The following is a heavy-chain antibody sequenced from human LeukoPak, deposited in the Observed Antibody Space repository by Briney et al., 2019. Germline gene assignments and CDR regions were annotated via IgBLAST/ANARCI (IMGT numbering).Heavy chain of an antibody. Sequence: GGSLRLSCAASGFSFSSYGMHWVRQAPGKGLEWVAVIWFDGSNKYYADSVKGRFAISRDNSKNTLYLQMDSLRAEDTAVYYCARELPPVMKYYFDYWGQGTLVTVSS. D-gene: IGHD4-11*01. CDR3: ARELPPVMKYYFDY. CDR1: GFSFSSYG. J-gene: IGHJ4*02. CDR2: IWFDGSNK. V-gene: IGHV3-33*01.